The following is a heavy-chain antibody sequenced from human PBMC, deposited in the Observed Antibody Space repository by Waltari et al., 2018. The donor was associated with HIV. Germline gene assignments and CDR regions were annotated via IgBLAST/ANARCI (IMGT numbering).Heavy chain of an antibody. Sequence: HVLLQPSGPGLVQPSKILSPTRALSGDSVPRHIAPWYSTTHAPARGLEWLGMTYYRSKLYNDYAVSVKSRITINPDASKNQFSLQLNSVTPEDTAVYYCARGGRAAAGKKGFDYWGQGTLVTVSS. CDR2: TYYRSKLYN. D-gene: IGHD6-13*01. V-gene: IGHV6-1*01. CDR3: ARGGRAAAGKKGFDY. J-gene: IGHJ4*02. CDR1: GDSVPRHIAP.